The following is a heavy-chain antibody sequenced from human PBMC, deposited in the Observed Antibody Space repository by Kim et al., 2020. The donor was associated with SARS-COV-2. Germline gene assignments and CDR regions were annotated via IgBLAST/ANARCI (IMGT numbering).Heavy chain of an antibody. V-gene: IGHV1-18*01. CDR3: ARDNVGELLWFGELFRFDY. Sequence: ASVKVSCKASGYTFTSYGISWVRQAPGQGLEWMGWISAYNCNTNYAQKLQGRVTMTTDTSTSTAYMELRSLRSDDTAVYYCARDNVGELLWFGELFRFDYWGQGTLVTVSS. CDR2: ISAYNCNT. J-gene: IGHJ4*02. D-gene: IGHD3-10*01. CDR1: GYTFTSYG.